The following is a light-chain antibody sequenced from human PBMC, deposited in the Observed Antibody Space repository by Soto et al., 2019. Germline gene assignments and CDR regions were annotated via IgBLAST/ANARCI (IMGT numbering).Light chain of an antibody. J-gene: IGKJ1*01. CDR3: QEYGNSRT. Sequence: LLTQSPCTLSLSPGERATLSCRASQSVSSSFLAWYQQRPGHAPSLLIYAASNTAPGIPDRLSGSGSGTDFTLTISRLEPEDFPVYYCQEYGNSRTFGQGTKVDIK. V-gene: IGKV3-20*01. CDR1: QSVSSSF. CDR2: AAS.